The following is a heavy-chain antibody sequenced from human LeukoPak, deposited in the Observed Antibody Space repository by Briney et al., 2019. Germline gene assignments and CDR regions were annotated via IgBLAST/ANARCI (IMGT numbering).Heavy chain of an antibody. V-gene: IGHV3-30*03. CDR1: EFTFSSYA. CDR2: ISYHGSNK. D-gene: IGHD3-10*02. Sequence: PGGSLRLSCAASEFTFSSYAMHWVRQAPGKGLEWVAFISYHGSNKYYADSVKGRFTISRDNSKNTLFLQMNSLRAEDTAVYYCARAPGSYYVHGAFDIWGQGTMVTVSS. CDR3: ARAPGSYYVHGAFDI. J-gene: IGHJ3*02.